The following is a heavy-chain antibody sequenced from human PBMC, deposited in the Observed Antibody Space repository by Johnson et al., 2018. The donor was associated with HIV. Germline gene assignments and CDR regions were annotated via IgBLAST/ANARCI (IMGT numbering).Heavy chain of an antibody. CDR1: GFTFSNAW. Sequence: VPLVESGGDLVKPGGSLRLSCAASGFTFSNAWLTWVRQAPGKGLEWVGRIKSKTDGGTTDYAAPVKGRFTISRHDSKNTLYLQMNSLRAEDTALYYCARGGIAAAGSLLGAFDIWGHGTMVTVSS. CDR3: ARGGIAAAGSLLGAFDI. V-gene: IGHV3-15*05. CDR2: IKSKTDGGTT. J-gene: IGHJ3*02. D-gene: IGHD6-13*01.